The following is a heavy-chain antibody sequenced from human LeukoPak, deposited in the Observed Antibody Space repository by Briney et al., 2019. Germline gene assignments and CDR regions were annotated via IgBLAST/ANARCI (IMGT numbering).Heavy chain of an antibody. J-gene: IGHJ4*02. D-gene: IGHD6-19*01. Sequence: GLVKVSCKASGYTFTDYYMHWVRQAPGQGLEWMGWIHPNSGGTNSAQNFQGRVTMTRDTSISTAYMELSRLKSDDTAVYYCARQFGSGWYFDSWGQGTLVTVSS. CDR3: ARQFGSGWYFDS. V-gene: IGHV1-2*02. CDR1: GYTFTDYY. CDR2: IHPNSGGT.